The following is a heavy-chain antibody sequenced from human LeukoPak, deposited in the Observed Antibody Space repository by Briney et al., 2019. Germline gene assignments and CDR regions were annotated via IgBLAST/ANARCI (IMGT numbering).Heavy chain of an antibody. CDR3: ARKVATYFDY. CDR2: IYYSGST. V-gene: IGHV4-59*01. D-gene: IGHD5-12*01. Sequence: SKTLSLTCTVSGGSISSYYWSWIRQPPGKGLEWIGYIYYSGSTNYNPSLKSRVTISVDTSKNQFSLKLSSVTAADTAVYYCARKVATYFDYWGQGTLVTVSS. J-gene: IGHJ4*02. CDR1: GGSISSYY.